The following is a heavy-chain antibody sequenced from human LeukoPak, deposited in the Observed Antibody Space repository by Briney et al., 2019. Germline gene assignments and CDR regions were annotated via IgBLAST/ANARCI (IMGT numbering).Heavy chain of an antibody. Sequence: SVKVSCKASGYTFTGYYMHWVRQAPGQGLEWMGRIIPILGIANYAQKFQGRVTITADKSTSTAYMELSSLRSEDTAVYYCARAHLGYCSSTSCYSTGGYYYYYMDVWGKGTTVTVSS. D-gene: IGHD2-2*01. CDR2: IIPILGIA. CDR3: ARAHLGYCSSTSCYSTGGYYYYYMDV. CDR1: GYTFTGYY. J-gene: IGHJ6*03. V-gene: IGHV1-69*04.